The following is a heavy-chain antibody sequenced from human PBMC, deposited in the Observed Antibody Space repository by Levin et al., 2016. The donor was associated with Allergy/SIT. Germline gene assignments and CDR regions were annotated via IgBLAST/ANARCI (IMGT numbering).Heavy chain of an antibody. CDR3: ARVSYADRGAWYFGL. CDR1: GYTFTSHA. V-gene: IGHV1-3*01. D-gene: IGHD3-16*02. CDR2: IHAGNGKT. J-gene: IGHJ2*01. Sequence: ASVKVSCKASGYTFTSHAIHWVRQAPGQRPEWMGYIHAGNGKTKYSQKFQERVTITRDTSANTAYMEVSSLTPEDTATFYCARVSYADRGAWYFGLWGRGTLVTVSS.